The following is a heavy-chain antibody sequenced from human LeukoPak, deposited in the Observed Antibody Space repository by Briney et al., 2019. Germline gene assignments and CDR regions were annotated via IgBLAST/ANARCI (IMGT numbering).Heavy chain of an antibody. Sequence: PGGSLRLSCAASGFTFTNYAMSWVRQAPGKGLEWVSVISGSGSSTYYADSVKGRFTISRDDSKNTLYLQMNSLRAEDTAVYFCAKDSASYGRSDYWGQGTLVTVSS. D-gene: IGHD5-18*01. CDR1: GFTFTNYA. CDR2: ISGSGSST. CDR3: AKDSASYGRSDY. V-gene: IGHV3-23*01. J-gene: IGHJ4*02.